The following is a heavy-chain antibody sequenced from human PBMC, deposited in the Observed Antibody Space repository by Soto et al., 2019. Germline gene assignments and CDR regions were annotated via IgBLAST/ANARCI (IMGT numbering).Heavy chain of an antibody. CDR1: GYTFTSHG. CDR3: ARMVRGSNIDYYHYMDV. CDR2: ISAYNGDT. Sequence: QVQLVQSGGEVRKPGASVKVSCKASGYTFTSHGISWVRQAPGQGLEWMGWISAYNGDTNYAQKLQGRVTVTTDRSTSTAYMDLRSLRSEDTAVYYCARMVRGSNIDYYHYMDVWGKGTTVTVSS. V-gene: IGHV1-18*01. J-gene: IGHJ6*03. D-gene: IGHD3-10*01.